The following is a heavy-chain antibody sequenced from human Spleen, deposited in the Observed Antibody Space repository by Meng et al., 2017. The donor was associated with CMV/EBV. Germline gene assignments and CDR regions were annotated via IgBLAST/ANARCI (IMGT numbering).Heavy chain of an antibody. J-gene: IGHJ4*02. CDR1: GFTFSSYW. V-gene: IGHV3-74*03. Sequence: GESLKISCAASGFTFSSYWMHWVRQAPGMGLVWVSHINTDGSSAKYADSVEDRFTMSRDNAKNTLYLQMNSLRAEDTALYYCARHYYDTSFDQWGRGTLVTVSS. CDR2: INTDGSSA. D-gene: IGHD3-22*01. CDR3: ARHYYDTSFDQ.